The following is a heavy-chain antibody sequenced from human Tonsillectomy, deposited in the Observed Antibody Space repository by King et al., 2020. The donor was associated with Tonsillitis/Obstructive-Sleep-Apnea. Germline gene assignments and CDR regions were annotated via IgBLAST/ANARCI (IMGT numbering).Heavy chain of an antibody. Sequence: QLQESGPGLVKPSETLSLTCTVSGGSISSYYWSWIRQPPGKGLEWIGYIYYSGSTNYNPSLKSRVTISVDTSKNQFSLKLSSVTAADPAVDYCAREXVXXATXPXYXXXXXGQGTLVTVSS. V-gene: IGHV4-59*01. D-gene: IGHD5-24*01. CDR2: IYYSGST. CDR1: GGSISSYY. CDR3: AREXVXXATXPXYXXXX. J-gene: IGHJ4*02.